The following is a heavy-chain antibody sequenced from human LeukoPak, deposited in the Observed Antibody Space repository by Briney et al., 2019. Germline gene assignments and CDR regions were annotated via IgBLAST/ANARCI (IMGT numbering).Heavy chain of an antibody. CDR3: ARGGNQGYCSGGSCYRWFDP. CDR2: INHSGST. D-gene: IGHD2-15*01. Sequence: AETLSLTCGVYGGSLRGHYWSWIRQPPGKGLEWVGEINHSGSTNYNPSFWGRVTISVDTSKNQFFLKLNSVTAADTAVYYCARGGNQGYCSGGSCYRWFDPWGQGTLVTVSS. J-gene: IGHJ5*02. V-gene: IGHV4-34*01. CDR1: GGSLRGHY.